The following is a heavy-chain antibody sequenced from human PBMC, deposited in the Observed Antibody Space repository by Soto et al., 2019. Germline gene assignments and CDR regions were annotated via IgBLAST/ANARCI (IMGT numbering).Heavy chain of an antibody. Sequence: LCRSGSVSGGSISSGYYYGSWIRQPPGKCLEWIGNIYYSGNTYYNPSLKSRLIISIDTSKKQFYLKVGSVTAADTDVYYCASSSLYGMDVGGQGTTVTVSS. CDR2: IYYSGNT. CDR3: ASSSLYGMDV. CDR1: GGSISSGYYY. V-gene: IGHV4-30-4*01. J-gene: IGHJ6*02.